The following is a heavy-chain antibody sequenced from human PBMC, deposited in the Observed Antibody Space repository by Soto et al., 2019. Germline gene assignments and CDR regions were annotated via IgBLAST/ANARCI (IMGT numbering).Heavy chain of an antibody. V-gene: IGHV4-4*02. CDR3: ARAVRYYDILTGYYYRTGNFDY. CDR1: GGSISSSNW. D-gene: IGHD3-9*01. CDR2: IYHSGST. J-gene: IGHJ4*02. Sequence: SETLSLTCAVSGGSISSSNWWSWVRQPPGKGLEWIGEIYHSGSTNYNPSLKSRVTISVDKSKNQFSLKLSSVTAADTAVYYCARAVRYYDILTGYYYRTGNFDYWGQGTLVTSPQ.